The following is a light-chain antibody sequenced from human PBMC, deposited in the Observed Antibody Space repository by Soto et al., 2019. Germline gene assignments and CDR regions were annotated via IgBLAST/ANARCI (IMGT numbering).Light chain of an antibody. CDR2: LEGSGSY. CDR1: SGHSTYI. J-gene: IGLJ2*01. V-gene: IGLV4-60*03. Sequence: QLVLTQSSSASASLGSSVKLTCTLNSGHSTYIIAWHQHQPGKAPRYLMKLEGSGSYNKGSGVPDRFSGSSSGADRYLTISNLQSEDEAAYYCVTWDSDTRVFGGGTKLTVL. CDR3: VTWDSDTRV.